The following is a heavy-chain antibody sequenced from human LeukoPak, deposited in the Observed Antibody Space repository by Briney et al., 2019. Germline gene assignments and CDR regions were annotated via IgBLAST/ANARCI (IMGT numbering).Heavy chain of an antibody. CDR3: ARPYYSGGYFDY. Sequence: SETLSLTCTVSGGSISSSSYSWGWIRQPPGKGLEWIGSIYYSGSTYYNPSLKSRVTISVGTSKNQFSLQLSSVTAADTAVYYCARPYYSGGYFDYWGQGTLVTVSS. D-gene: IGHD3-10*01. V-gene: IGHV4-39*01. CDR1: GGSISSSSYS. J-gene: IGHJ4*02. CDR2: IYYSGST.